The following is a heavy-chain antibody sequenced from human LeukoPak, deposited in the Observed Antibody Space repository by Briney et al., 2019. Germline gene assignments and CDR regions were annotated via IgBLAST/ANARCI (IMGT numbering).Heavy chain of an antibody. CDR1: GFTFSDYY. CDR2: ISSSGSTI. CDR3: ARDPNYDYYYGMDV. V-gene: IGHV3-11*01. D-gene: IGHD4/OR15-4a*01. J-gene: IGHJ6*02. Sequence: GGSLRLSCAASGFTFSDYYMSWIRQAPGKGLEWVSYISSSGSTIYYADSVKGRFTISRDNAKSSLYLQMNSLRAEDTAVYYCARDPNYDYYYGMDVWGQGTTVTVSS.